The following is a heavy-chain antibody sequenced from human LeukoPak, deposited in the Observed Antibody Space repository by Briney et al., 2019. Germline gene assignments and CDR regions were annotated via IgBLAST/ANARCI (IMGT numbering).Heavy chain of an antibody. CDR2: IKQDGSEK. J-gene: IGHJ4*02. CDR1: GSTFSSYW. V-gene: IGHV3-7*03. CDR3: AKGGTVAGPFDY. D-gene: IGHD6-19*01. Sequence: PGGSLRLSCAASGSTFSSYWMSWVRQAPGKGLEWVANIKQDGSEKYYVDSVKGRFTISRDNAKNSLYLQMNSLRAEDTALYYCAKGGTVAGPFDYWGQGTLVTVSS.